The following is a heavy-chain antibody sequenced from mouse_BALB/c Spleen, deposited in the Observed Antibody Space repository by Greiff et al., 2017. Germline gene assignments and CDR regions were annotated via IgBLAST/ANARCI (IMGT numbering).Heavy chain of an antibody. Sequence: VKLVESGPGLVAPSQSLSITCTVSGFSLTSYGVHWVRQPPGKGLEWLGVIWAGGSTNYNSALMSRLSISKDNSKSQVFLKMNSLQTDDTAMYYCARERSSYWYFDVWGAGTTVTVSS. CDR1: GFSLTSYG. CDR3: ARERSSYWYFDV. D-gene: IGHD1-1*01. J-gene: IGHJ1*01. V-gene: IGHV2-9*02. CDR2: IWAGGST.